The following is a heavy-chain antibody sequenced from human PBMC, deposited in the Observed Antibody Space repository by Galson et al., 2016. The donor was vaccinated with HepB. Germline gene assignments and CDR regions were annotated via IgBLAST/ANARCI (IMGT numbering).Heavy chain of an antibody. CDR1: GYTFNTYN. CDR3: ARELDHSFYFDY. D-gene: IGHD1-14*01. CDR2: IKPNGGNT. J-gene: IGHJ4*02. Sequence: SVKVSCKASGYTFNTYNMHWVRQAPGQGLEWMGIIKPNGGNTIYAQKFQDRITMTRDTSTSTVYMELISLRSEDTAVYYCARELDHSFYFDYWGQRTLLTVSS. V-gene: IGHV1-46*02.